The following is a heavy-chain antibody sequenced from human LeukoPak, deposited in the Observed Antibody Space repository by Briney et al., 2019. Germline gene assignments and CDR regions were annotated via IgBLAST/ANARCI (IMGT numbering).Heavy chain of an antibody. V-gene: IGHV1-8*03. CDR1: GYTFTSYD. D-gene: IGHD2-2*01. CDR3: ARVIGNCSSTSCYLPGGDDAFDI. Sequence: ASVKVSCKASGYTFTSYDINWVRQATGQALEWMVWMNPNSSNTGYAQKFQGRVTITRNTSISTAYIELSSLRSEDTAVYYCARVIGNCSSTSCYLPGGDDAFDIWGQGTMVTVSS. J-gene: IGHJ3*02. CDR2: MNPNSSNT.